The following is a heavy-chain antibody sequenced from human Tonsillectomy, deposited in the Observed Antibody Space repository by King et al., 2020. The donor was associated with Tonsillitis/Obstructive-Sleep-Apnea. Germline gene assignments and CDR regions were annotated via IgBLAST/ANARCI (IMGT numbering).Heavy chain of an antibody. CDR1: GFNFNEYA. CDR2: ISRNSGSI. CDR3: AKDTRGWVSSPNWFDT. J-gene: IGHJ5*02. D-gene: IGHD6-13*01. Sequence: VQLVESGGGLVQPGRSLRLSCAASGFNFNEYAMHWVRQVPGKGLEWVSGISRNSGSIGYVDSVKGRFIISRDNAKNSLYLQMNSLRAEDTAFYFCAKDTRGWVSSPNWFDTWGQGTLVTVPS. V-gene: IGHV3-9*01.